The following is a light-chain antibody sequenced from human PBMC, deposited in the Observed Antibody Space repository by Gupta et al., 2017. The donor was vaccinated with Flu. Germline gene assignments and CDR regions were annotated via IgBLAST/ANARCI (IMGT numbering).Light chain of an antibody. J-gene: IGKJ1*01. CDR3: HHEGNSPTT. CDR1: RSVSSNY. Sequence: ENVLMQSPGTLSLSPGERATLSCRAGRSVSSNYLAWYQLKPGQAPRLLIYGASSRATGIPDRFSGSGSGTEFTLTISRREPEDFAVYYCHHEGNSPTTFGQGTKVDIE. CDR2: GAS. V-gene: IGKV3-20*01.